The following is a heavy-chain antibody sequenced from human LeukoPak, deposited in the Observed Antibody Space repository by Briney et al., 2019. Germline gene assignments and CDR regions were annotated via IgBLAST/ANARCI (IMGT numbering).Heavy chain of an antibody. CDR1: GYTFTSYY. D-gene: IGHD6-13*01. V-gene: IGHV1-46*01. CDR2: INPSGGST. CDR3: ASFSSWYYYYYGMDV. Sequence: ASVKVSCKASGYTFTSYYMHWVRQAPGQGLEWMGIINPSGGSTSYAQKFQGRVTTTRDTSTSTVYMELSSLRSEDTAVYYCASFSSWYYYYYGMDVWGQGTTVTVSS. J-gene: IGHJ6*02.